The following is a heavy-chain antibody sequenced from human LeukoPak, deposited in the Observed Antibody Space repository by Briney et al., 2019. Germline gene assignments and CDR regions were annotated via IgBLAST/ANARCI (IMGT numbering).Heavy chain of an antibody. D-gene: IGHD3-22*01. CDR3: ARDYYDSSGYQSYFDY. CDR1: GFTFSSYS. CDR2: ISSSSSYI. J-gene: IGHJ4*02. V-gene: IGHV3-21*01. Sequence: GGSLRLSCAASGFTFSSYSMTWVRQAPGKGLEWVSSISSSSSYIYYADSVKGRFTISRDNAKNSLYLQMNSLRAEDTAVYYCARDYYDSSGYQSYFDYWGQGALVTVSS.